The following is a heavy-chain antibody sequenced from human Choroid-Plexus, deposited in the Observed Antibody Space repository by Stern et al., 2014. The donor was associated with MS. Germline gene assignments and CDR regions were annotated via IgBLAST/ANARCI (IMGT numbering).Heavy chain of an antibody. J-gene: IGHJ4*02. CDR1: GFSFSSFG. V-gene: IGHV3-30*18. D-gene: IGHD2/OR15-2a*01. CDR3: AKERQYLTFFFDF. CDR2: ISYDGSK. Sequence: QVQLVQSGGGVVQPGRPLRLSCAASGFSFSSFGMHWVRQAPGKGLEWVARISYDGSKDYADSVKGRFAISRDNAKNTLYLQMNSRRAEDTAVYYCAKERQYLTFFFDFWGQGSLVTVSS.